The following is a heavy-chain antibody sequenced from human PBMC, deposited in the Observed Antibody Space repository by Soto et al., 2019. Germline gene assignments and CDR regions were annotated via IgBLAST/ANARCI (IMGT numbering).Heavy chain of an antibody. CDR1: GLTFNSYW. D-gene: IGHD6-19*01. CDR3: TRDMGVAATGGGDY. V-gene: IGHV3-74*01. J-gene: IGHJ4*02. CDR2: INSDGSTT. Sequence: EVQLVESGGALVQPGGSLRISCAASGLTFNSYWMHWVRQAPGKGLVWVSRINSDGSTTTYADSVKGRFTISRDSAKNTLYLQMNSLRAEDTAVYYCTRDMGVAATGGGDYWGRGTLVTVSS.